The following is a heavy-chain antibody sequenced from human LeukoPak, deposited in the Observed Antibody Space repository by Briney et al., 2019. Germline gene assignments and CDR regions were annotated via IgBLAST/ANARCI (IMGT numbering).Heavy chain of an antibody. CDR3: ATGTAPRRYYYGMDV. CDR1: GGSFSGYY. Sequence: SETLSLTCAVYGGSFSGYYWSWIRQPPGKGLEWIGEINHSGSTNYNPSLKSRVTIPVDTSKNQFSLKLSSVTAADTAVYYCATGTAPRRYYYGMDVWGQGTTVTVSS. D-gene: IGHD1-26*01. V-gene: IGHV4-34*01. CDR2: INHSGST. J-gene: IGHJ6*02.